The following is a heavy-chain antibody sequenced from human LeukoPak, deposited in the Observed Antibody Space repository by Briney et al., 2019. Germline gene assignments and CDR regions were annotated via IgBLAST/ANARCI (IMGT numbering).Heavy chain of an antibody. Sequence: GGSLRLSCAASGFTFSSYSMNRVRQAPGKGLEWVSSISSSSSYIYYADSVKGRFTISRDNAKNPLYLQMNSLRAEDTAVYYCAREGGYSYGWYFDYWGQGTLVTVSS. V-gene: IGHV3-21*01. CDR3: AREGGYSYGWYFDY. CDR1: GFTFSSYS. J-gene: IGHJ4*02. D-gene: IGHD5-18*01. CDR2: ISSSSSYI.